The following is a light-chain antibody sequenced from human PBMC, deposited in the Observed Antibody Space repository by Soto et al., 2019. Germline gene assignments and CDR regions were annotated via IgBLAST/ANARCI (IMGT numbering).Light chain of an antibody. Sequence: EIVLTQSPATLSLSPGERATLSCRASQLLTNYLNWYQQKPGQAPRLLIYEVSNRATGIPARFSGSGSGTDFTLTIISLEPEDFSVYYCQQRSNWPLTFGGGTKVEVK. J-gene: IGKJ4*01. CDR2: EVS. CDR1: QLLTNY. CDR3: QQRSNWPLT. V-gene: IGKV3-11*01.